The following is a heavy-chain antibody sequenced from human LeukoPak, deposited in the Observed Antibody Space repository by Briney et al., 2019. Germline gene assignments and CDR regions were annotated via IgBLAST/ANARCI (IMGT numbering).Heavy chain of an antibody. CDR3: ARADRDTAMVRFDY. CDR1: GGTFSSYA. Sequence: SVKVSSKASGGTFSSYAISWVRQAPGQGLEWMGGIIPIFGTANYAQKFQGRVTITADESTSTAYMELSSLRSEDTAVYYCARADRDTAMVRFDYWGQGTLVTVSS. CDR2: IIPIFGTA. V-gene: IGHV1-69*13. D-gene: IGHD5-18*01. J-gene: IGHJ4*02.